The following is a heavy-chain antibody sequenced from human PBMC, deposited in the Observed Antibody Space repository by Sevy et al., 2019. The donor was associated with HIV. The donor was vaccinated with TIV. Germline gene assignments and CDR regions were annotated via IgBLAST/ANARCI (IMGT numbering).Heavy chain of an antibody. CDR1: GYTFTSYG. D-gene: IGHD2-2*01. V-gene: IGHV1-18*01. J-gene: IGHJ4*02. Sequence: ASVKVACKASGYTFTSYGITWVRQAPGQGLEWMGWISAYNGNTNYAQKLQGRVTMTTDTSTSTANMELRSLRSDDTAVYYCASDQYYWISTSCYWPLDYWGQGTLVTVSS. CDR3: ASDQYYWISTSCYWPLDY. CDR2: ISAYNGNT.